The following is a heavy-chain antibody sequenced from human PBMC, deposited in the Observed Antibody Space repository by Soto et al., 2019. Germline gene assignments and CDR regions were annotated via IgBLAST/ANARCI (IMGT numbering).Heavy chain of an antibody. Sequence: ASVKVSCKVSGYTLTELSRHWVRQAPGKGLEWMGGFDPEDGETIYAQKFQGRVTMTEDTSTDTAYMELSSLRSEDTAVYYCATRVLRYFDWSYGLFDYWGQGTLVTVSS. J-gene: IGHJ4*02. CDR2: FDPEDGET. CDR1: GYTLTELS. CDR3: ATRVLRYFDWSYGLFDY. V-gene: IGHV1-24*01. D-gene: IGHD3-9*01.